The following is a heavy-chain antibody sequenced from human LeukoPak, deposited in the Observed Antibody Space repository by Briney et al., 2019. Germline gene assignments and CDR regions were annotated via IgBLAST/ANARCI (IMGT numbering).Heavy chain of an antibody. CDR2: IWYDGSNK. CDR1: GFTFSSYG. CDR3: ARPGGNVNAFDI. Sequence: GGSLRLSCAASGFTFSSYGMHWVRQAPGKGLEWVAVIWYDGSNKYYADSVKGRFTISRDNSKNTLYLQMNSLRAEDTVVYYCARPGGNVNAFDIWGQGTMVTVSS. D-gene: IGHD4-23*01. J-gene: IGHJ3*02. V-gene: IGHV3-33*01.